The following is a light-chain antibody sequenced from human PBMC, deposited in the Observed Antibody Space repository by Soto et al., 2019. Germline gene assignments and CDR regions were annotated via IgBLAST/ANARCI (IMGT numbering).Light chain of an antibody. CDR2: ETA. J-gene: IGLJ2*01. V-gene: IGLV7-46*01. CDR1: TGAVTSVHY. Sequence: QAVVTQEPSLTVSPGGTVTLTWGSSTGAVTSVHYPYWFQQKPGQAPRTLIYETASKQSWTPARFSGSLLGGKAALTLSGAQPEDEAEYYCLLYYSGTRVFGGGTKLTVL. CDR3: LLYYSGTRV.